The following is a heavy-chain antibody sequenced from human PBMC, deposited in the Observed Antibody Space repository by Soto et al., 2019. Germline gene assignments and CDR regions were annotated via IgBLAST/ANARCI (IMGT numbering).Heavy chain of an antibody. CDR1: GYTFTSYA. D-gene: IGHD2-15*01. V-gene: IGHV1-3*01. CDR3: ARGPGGPDGPGDY. J-gene: IGHJ4*02. Sequence: QVQLVQSGAEVKKPGASVKVSCKASGYTFTSYAVHWVRQAPGQRLEWMGWINAGNGNTKYSQKFQGRVTITRDTSASTAYMELSSLRSEDTAMYYCARGPGGPDGPGDYWGQGTLVTVSS. CDR2: INAGNGNT.